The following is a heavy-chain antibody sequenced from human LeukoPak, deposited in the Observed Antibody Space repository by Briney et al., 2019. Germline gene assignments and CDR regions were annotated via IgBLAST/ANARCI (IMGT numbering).Heavy chain of an antibody. Sequence: ASVKVSCKTSGYMFTTYYPHWVRQAPGQGLEWMGWINPHSGGTNYAQKFQGRVTMTRDTSPSTVYMELSSLRSDDTAVYYCARGGTGYSSGWLRAFDIWGQGTMVTVSS. CDR2: INPHSGGT. V-gene: IGHV1-2*02. CDR1: GYMFTTYY. CDR3: ARGGTGYSSGWLRAFDI. D-gene: IGHD6-19*01. J-gene: IGHJ3*02.